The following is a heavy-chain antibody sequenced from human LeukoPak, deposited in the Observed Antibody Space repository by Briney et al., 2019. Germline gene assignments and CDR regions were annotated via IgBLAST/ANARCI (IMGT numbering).Heavy chain of an antibody. J-gene: IGHJ5*02. V-gene: IGHV4-4*02. D-gene: IGHD6-25*01. CDR1: GDSISSSNW. CDR2: IYHSGST. CDR3: AREAAGQWFDP. Sequence: SETLSLTCAVSGDSISSSNWWTWVRQPPGKGLEWIGEIYHSGSTNYNPSLKSRVTMSLDKSKNQFSLKLTSVTAADTAVYYCAREAAGQWFDPWGQGTLVTVSS.